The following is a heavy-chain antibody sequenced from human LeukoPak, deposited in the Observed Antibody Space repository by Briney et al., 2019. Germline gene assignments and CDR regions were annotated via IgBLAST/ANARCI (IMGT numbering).Heavy chain of an antibody. J-gene: IGHJ5*02. CDR1: GGSISSGSYY. CDR2: ISYSGST. D-gene: IGHD5-18*01. Sequence: SETLSLTCTVSGGSISSGSYYWSWIRQHPGKGLEWIGYISYSGSTYYNPSLKTRFTISVDTSKSQFSLKLSSVTAADTAVYYCARDRIGGCSYGSLDPWGQGTLVTVSS. CDR3: ARDRIGGCSYGSLDP. V-gene: IGHV4-31*03.